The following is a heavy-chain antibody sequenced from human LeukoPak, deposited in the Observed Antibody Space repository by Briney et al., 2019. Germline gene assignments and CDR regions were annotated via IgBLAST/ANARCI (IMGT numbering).Heavy chain of an antibody. D-gene: IGHD2-15*01. Sequence: SETLSLTCIVSGGSFTSSDYYWGWIRQSPEKGLEWIGSFYYSGSTHYNPSLKSRVTISVDTSKNQFSLKLSSVTAADTAVYYCASWSLVVVAATDAFDIWGQGTMVTVSS. CDR3: ASWSLVVVAATDAFDI. CDR2: FYYSGST. CDR1: GGSFTSSDYY. V-gene: IGHV4-39*07. J-gene: IGHJ3*02.